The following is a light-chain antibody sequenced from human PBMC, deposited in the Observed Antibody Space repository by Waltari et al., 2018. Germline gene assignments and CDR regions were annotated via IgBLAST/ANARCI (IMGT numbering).Light chain of an antibody. CDR3: QQYYSSPVT. CDR2: WAS. V-gene: IGKV4-1*01. Sequence: DIVMTQSPDSLAVSLGERATINCKSSQNVYYRSNNRNYLAWYQQKPGQPPKLVLYWASVRGVGVPSRFSGSGSGTDFTLTISSLQAEDVAIYYCQQYYSSPVTFGGGTKVEIK. CDR1: QNVYYRSNNRNY. J-gene: IGKJ4*01.